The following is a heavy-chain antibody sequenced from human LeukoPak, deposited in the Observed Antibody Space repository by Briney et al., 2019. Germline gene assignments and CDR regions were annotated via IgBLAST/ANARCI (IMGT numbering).Heavy chain of an antibody. Sequence: PGGSLRLSCAASGFTFSSYGMHWVRQAPGKGLEWVAVIWYDGSNKYYADSVKGRFTISRDNSKNTLYLQMNSLRAEDTAVYYCARPPKSGFGEFELDVWGKGTTVTVSS. J-gene: IGHJ6*04. CDR2: IWYDGSNK. D-gene: IGHD3-10*01. CDR3: ARPPKSGFGEFELDV. CDR1: GFTFSSYG. V-gene: IGHV3-33*01.